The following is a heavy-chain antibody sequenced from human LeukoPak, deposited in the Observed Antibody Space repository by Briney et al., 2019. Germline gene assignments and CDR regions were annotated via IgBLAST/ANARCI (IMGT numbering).Heavy chain of an antibody. J-gene: IGHJ5*02. D-gene: IGHD3-10*01. CDR2: VSGKGDER. Sequence: PGGSLRLSCTVSGLTFRNYAMTWVRQAPGKGLEWLSTVSGKGDERFYADPVKGRFTLSRDNSKNTLNLQMNSLRVEDTALYYCAKGGHYSFFDAWGQGILVTVSS. CDR3: AKGGHYSFFDA. V-gene: IGHV3-23*01. CDR1: GLTFRNYA.